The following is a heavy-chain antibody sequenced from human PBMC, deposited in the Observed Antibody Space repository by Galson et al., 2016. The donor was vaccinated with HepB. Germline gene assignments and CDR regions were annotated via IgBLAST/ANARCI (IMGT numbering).Heavy chain of an antibody. CDR3: AKLLGDASRLDY. CDR2: IKPDGSGQ. Sequence: SLRLSCAGSGFTFSGSWMTWVRQAPGKGLEWVASIKPDGSGQFYVDSVRGRFTVSRDNAKNSVYLQMNSLRAEDTAVYYWAKLLGDASRLDYWGQGSLVTVSS. V-gene: IGHV3-7*03. D-gene: IGHD3-16*01. CDR1: GFTFSGSW. J-gene: IGHJ4*02.